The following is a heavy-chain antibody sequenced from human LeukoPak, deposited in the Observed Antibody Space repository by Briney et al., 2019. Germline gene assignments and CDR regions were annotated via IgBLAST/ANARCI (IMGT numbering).Heavy chain of an antibody. CDR1: GYTFTSYG. J-gene: IGHJ4*02. V-gene: IGHV1-18*01. CDR2: ISAYNGNT. CDR3: AREESRYGDYDY. D-gene: IGHD4-17*01. Sequence: ASVKVSCKASGYTFTSYGISWVRQAPGQGLEWMGWISAYNGNTNYAQKLQGRVTMTTDTSTSTAYMELRSLRPDDTAVYYCAREESRYGDYDYWGQGTLVTVSS.